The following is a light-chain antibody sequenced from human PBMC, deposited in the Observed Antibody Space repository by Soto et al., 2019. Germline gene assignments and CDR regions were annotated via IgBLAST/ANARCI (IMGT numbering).Light chain of an antibody. V-gene: IGKV1-39*01. Sequence: DIQMTQSPSSLSASVGDRVTITCRASQSISSYLNWYQQKPGKAPKFLIYAASSLHSGVPSRFSGSGSGTDFTLNISSLQPEDFATYYCQQSYSAYTFGLGTKVEIK. J-gene: IGKJ2*01. CDR2: AAS. CDR1: QSISSY. CDR3: QQSYSAYT.